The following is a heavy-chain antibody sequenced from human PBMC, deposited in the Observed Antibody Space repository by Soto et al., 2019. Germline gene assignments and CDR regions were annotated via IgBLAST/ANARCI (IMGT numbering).Heavy chain of an antibody. J-gene: IGHJ4*02. CDR2: LYYSGST. CDR3: ASGVIH. CDR1: GGSISSGGYY. V-gene: IGHV4-31*03. Sequence: QVQLQESGPGLVKPSQTLSLTCTVSGGSISSGGYYWSWIRQHPGKGLEWIGYLYYSGSTPYNPCLESRLTLSVDTSKNRFSPKRSLVSAADTADYYCASGVIHWGQGTLVTVSS. D-gene: IGHD3-16*02.